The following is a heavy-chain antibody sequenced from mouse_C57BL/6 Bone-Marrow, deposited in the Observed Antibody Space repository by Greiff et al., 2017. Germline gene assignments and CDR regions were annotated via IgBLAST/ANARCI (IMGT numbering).Heavy chain of an antibody. Sequence: EVNVVESGGDLVKPGGSLKLSCAASGFTFSSYGMSWVRQTPDKRLEWVATISSGGSYTYYPDSVKGRFTISRDNAKNTLYLQMSSLKSEDTAMYYCARHAYYGSKGYWGQGTTLTVSS. J-gene: IGHJ2*01. V-gene: IGHV5-6*01. CDR3: ARHAYYGSKGY. CDR1: GFTFSSYG. CDR2: ISSGGSYT. D-gene: IGHD1-1*01.